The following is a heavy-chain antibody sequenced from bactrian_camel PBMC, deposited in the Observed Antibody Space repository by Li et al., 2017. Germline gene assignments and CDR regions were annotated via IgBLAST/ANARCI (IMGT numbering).Heavy chain of an antibody. CDR1: GYTYTNYC. D-gene: IGHD3*01. CDR2: LDIDGST. CDR3: AGRQRGCVGPTFTN. J-gene: IGHJ4*01. Sequence: DVQLVESGGGLVQSGGSLRLSCVASGYTYTNYCMGWFRQAPGKEREGVAGLDIDGSTRYADSVKGRFAISQDNAKNTLYLQMNSLKPEDTGMYYCAGRQRGCVGPTFTNWGPGTQVTVS. V-gene: IGHV3S10*01.